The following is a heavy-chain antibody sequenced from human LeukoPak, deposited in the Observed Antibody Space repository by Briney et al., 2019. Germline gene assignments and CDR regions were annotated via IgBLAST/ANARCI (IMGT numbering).Heavy chain of an antibody. CDR2: ISYSGST. Sequence: PSETLSLTCTVSGVSISSNYWSWIRQPPGKGLEWIGYISYSGSTKYNPSLKSRVTISGDTSKNQFSLRLSSVTAADTAVYYCARDFTDYYATRGYSSNYYMDVWGKGTTVTVSS. CDR3: ARDFTDYYATRGYSSNYYMDV. V-gene: IGHV4-59*01. J-gene: IGHJ6*03. CDR1: GVSISSNY. D-gene: IGHD3-22*01.